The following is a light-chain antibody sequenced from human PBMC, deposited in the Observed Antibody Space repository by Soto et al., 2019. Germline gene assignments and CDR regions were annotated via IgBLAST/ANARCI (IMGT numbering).Light chain of an antibody. V-gene: IGKV1-9*01. Sequence: IQLTQSPSSLSASVGDRVTITCRASQGISSFLAWFQQKPGKAPKLLIYAASTLQSGVPSRFSGSGPATDFTLTISSLQPEDFATYYCQQLNSYPLNFGGGTKV. CDR2: AAS. CDR1: QGISSF. J-gene: IGKJ4*01. CDR3: QQLNSYPLN.